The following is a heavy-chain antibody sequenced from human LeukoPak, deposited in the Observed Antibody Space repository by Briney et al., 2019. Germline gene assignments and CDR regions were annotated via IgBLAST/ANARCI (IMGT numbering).Heavy chain of an antibody. CDR3: ARRLCGGDCYSTFSY. D-gene: IGHD2-21*02. CDR2: INHISTT. V-gene: IGHV4-34*01. CDR1: GGSFSGYY. J-gene: IGHJ4*02. Sequence: KPSETLSLTCAVYGGSFSGYYWSWIRQPPGKGLEWIGKINHISTTNYTPSLTPPVTISVDTSKNHFSLKLTSVTAADTAVYYCARRLCGGDCYSTFSYWGQGTLVTVSS.